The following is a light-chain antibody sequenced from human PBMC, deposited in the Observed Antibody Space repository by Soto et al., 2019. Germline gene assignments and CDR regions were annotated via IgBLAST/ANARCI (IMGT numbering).Light chain of an antibody. J-gene: IGLJ1*01. Sequence: QSVLTQPPSVSGTPGQRITISCSGSLSNIESHTVNWFQQVPGTAPKLLIVTNNQRPSGVPDRFSGSKSGASVSLAISGLQPEDEATYYCATWDDSRKGVFGTGTKLTVL. V-gene: IGLV1-44*01. CDR3: ATWDDSRKGV. CDR2: TNN. CDR1: LSNIESHT.